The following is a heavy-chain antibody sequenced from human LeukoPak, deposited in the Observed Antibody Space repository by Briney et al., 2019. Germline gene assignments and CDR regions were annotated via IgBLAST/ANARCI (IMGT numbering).Heavy chain of an antibody. CDR2: IYHSGDS. V-gene: IGHV4-59*08. Sequence: SETLSLTCTVPGASVSGVYWSWIRQPPGKGLEWIGYIYHSGDSNCNPSLKSRVTVSLDTSKNQVSLRLTSVTAADTAVYYCARHPFATPIDFWGRGTLVTVSS. CDR3: ARHPFATPIDF. CDR1: GASVSGVY. D-gene: IGHD2-15*01. J-gene: IGHJ4*02.